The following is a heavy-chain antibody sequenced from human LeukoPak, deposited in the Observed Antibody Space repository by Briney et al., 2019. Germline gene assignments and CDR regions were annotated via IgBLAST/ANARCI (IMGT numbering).Heavy chain of an antibody. CDR1: GFTVSTDY. CDR2: IYTGDAT. CDR3: VRVEMATKIFEF. J-gene: IGHJ4*01. D-gene: IGHD5-24*01. Sequence: GGSLRLSCAASGFTVSTDYMSWVRQAPGKGLEWVSIIYTGDATHYTDSVKGRLTISRDDSKNTLFLQMNSLRSEDTAVYYCVRVEMATKIFEFWGQGTLVTVSS. V-gene: IGHV3-53*05.